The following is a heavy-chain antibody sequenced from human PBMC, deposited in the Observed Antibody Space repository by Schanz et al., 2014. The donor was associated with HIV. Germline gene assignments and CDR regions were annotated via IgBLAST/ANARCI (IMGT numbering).Heavy chain of an antibody. Sequence: EVQLVESGGGLEQPGGSLRLSCAASGFNFNNYAMTWVRQAPGKGLEWLSSISESGGRTYYADSVNGRFTISRDNSKNTLYLQMTTLRTEDTAVYYCTKPEYDSRGNSQSHFDSWGQGTLVTVSS. V-gene: IGHV3-23*04. CDR1: GFNFNNYA. D-gene: IGHD3-22*01. CDR2: ISESGGRT. CDR3: TKPEYDSRGNSQSHFDS. J-gene: IGHJ4*02.